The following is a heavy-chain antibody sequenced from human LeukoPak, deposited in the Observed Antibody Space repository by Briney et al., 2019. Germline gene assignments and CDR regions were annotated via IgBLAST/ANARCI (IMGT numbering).Heavy chain of an antibody. CDR1: GFTFSRYA. V-gene: IGHV3-23*01. CDR3: AKPRAMTTGVGRYFDL. D-gene: IGHD1-1*01. Sequence: PGGSLRLSCAASGFTFSRYAMSWIRQAPGKGLDWVSAISGGGDNTYYADSVKGRFTISRDNSKNTLYLQMNSLRAEDTAIYYCAKPRAMTTGVGRYFDLWGRGTLVTVSS. J-gene: IGHJ2*01. CDR2: ISGGGDNT.